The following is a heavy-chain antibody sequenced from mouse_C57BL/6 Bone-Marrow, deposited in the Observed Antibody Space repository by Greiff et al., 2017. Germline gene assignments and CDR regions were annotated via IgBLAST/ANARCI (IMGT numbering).Heavy chain of an antibody. CDR1: GFTFSDFY. CDR3: ARDACYDYCAMDY. CDR2: SRNKANDYTT. Sequence: EVMLVESGGGLVQSGRSLRLSCATSGFTFSDFYMEWVRQAPGKGLEWIAASRNKANDYTTEYSASVKGRFIVSRDTSQSILYLQMNALRAEDTAIYYCARDACYDYCAMDYWGQGTSDTVSS. J-gene: IGHJ4*01. V-gene: IGHV7-1*01.